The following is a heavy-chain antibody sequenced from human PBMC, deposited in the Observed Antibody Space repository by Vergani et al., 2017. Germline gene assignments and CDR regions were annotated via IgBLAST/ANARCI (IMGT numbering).Heavy chain of an antibody. D-gene: IGHD2-2*01. CDR1: GGSISSGSYY. CDR2: IYTSGNT. J-gene: IGHJ4*02. CDR3: ARDGKSRDCSSTSCYSWLRY. Sequence: QVQLQESGPGLVKPSQTLSLTCTVSGGSISSGSYYWSWLRQPAGKGLEWIGRIYTSGNTNYNPSLKRRVTISVDTSKNQFSLKLSSVTAADTAVYYCARDGKSRDCSSTSCYSWLRYWGQGTLVTVSS. V-gene: IGHV4-61*02.